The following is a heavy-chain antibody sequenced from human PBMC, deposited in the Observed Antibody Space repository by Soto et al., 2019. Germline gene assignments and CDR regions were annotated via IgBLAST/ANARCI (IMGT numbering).Heavy chain of an antibody. CDR3: AKGPRSASGYYYMDV. CDR2: LIYAGDT. J-gene: IGHJ6*03. D-gene: IGHD3-10*01. Sequence: QPGGSLRLSCAASGFTLSTYDMHWVRQATGKGLEWVAALIYAGDTYYPGSVKGRFTVSRESAKNSLYLQMNSLTAGDTAVYYCAKGPRSASGYYYMDVWGKGTTVTVSS. V-gene: IGHV3-13*01. CDR1: GFTLSTYD.